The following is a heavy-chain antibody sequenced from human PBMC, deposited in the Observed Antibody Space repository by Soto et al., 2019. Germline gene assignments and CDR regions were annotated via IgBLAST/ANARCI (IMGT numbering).Heavy chain of an antibody. CDR3: ARDEYYYDSSNPDWFDP. CDR1: GFTFSSYW. CDR2: IKQDGSEK. J-gene: IGHJ5*02. D-gene: IGHD3-22*01. Sequence: EVQLVESGGGLVQPGGSLRLSCAASGFTFSSYWMSWVRQAPGKGLEWVANIKQDGSEKYYVDSVKGRFTISRDNAKNSLSLQMNSLRAEDTAVYYCARDEYYYDSSNPDWFDPWGQGTLVTVSS. V-gene: IGHV3-7*01.